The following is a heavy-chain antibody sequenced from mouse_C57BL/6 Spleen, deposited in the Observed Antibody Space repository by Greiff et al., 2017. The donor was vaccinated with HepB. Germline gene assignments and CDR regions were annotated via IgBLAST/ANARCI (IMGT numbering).Heavy chain of an antibody. J-gene: IGHJ1*03. CDR3: VRHGGVPARYFDV. V-gene: IGHV10-1*01. CDR1: GFSFNTYA. Sequence: EVMLVESGGGLVQPKGSLKLSCAASGFSFNTYAMNWVRQAPGKGLEWVARIRSKSNNYATYYADSVKDRFTISRDDSESMLYLQMNNLKTEDTAMYYCVRHGGVPARYFDVWGTGTTVTVSS. CDR2: IRSKSNNYAT.